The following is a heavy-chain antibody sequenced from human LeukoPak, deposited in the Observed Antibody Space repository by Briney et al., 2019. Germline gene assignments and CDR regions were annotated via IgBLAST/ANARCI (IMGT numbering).Heavy chain of an antibody. CDR2: ISGSGGST. CDR3: AKCYYYDTRGYYLAVFDY. D-gene: IGHD3-22*01. CDR1: GFTFSSYA. Sequence: GGSLRLSCAASGFTFSSYAMYWVRQAPGKGLEWVSGISGSGGSTYYADSVKGRFTISRDNSKNTLYLQMNSLRAEDTAVYYCAKCYYYDTRGYYLAVFDYWGQGTLVTVSS. J-gene: IGHJ4*02. V-gene: IGHV3-23*01.